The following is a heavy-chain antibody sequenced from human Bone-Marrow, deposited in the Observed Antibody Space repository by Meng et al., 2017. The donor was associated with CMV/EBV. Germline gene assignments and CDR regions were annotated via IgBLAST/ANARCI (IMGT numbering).Heavy chain of an antibody. CDR1: AFTFDDYA. D-gene: IGHD3-3*01. J-gene: IGHJ3*02. CDR3: AKGLRFLEWLLDNDGFDI. Sequence: SLRLTRVASAFTFDDYAMHWVRQAPGKGLEWVSGINWNGGSINDADSGKGRFTISRDNAKSSLYLQMNSLRAEDTALYYCAKGLRFLEWLLDNDGFDIWGQGTMVSFSS. V-gene: IGHV3-9*01. CDR2: INWNGGSI.